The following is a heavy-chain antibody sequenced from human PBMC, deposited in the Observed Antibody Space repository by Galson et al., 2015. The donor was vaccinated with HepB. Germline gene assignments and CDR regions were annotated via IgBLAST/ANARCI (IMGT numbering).Heavy chain of an antibody. Sequence: SLRLSCAASGFTFDDYAMHWVRQAPGKGLEWVSGISWNSGSIGYADSVKGRFTISRDNAKNSLYLQMNSLRAEDTALYYCAKDTASGYYGMDVWGQGTTVTVSS. V-gene: IGHV3-9*01. CDR3: AKDTASGYYGMDV. CDR1: GFTFDDYA. J-gene: IGHJ6*02. CDR2: ISWNSGSI. D-gene: IGHD3-10*01.